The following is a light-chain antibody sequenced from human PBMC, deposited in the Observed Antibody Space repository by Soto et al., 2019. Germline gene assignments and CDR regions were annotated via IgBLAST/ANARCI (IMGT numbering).Light chain of an antibody. J-gene: IGKJ3*01. CDR3: QQYTNWPFT. CDR1: QSVGSS. V-gene: IGKV3-15*01. CDR2: GAS. Sequence: EIVLTQSPATLSLSPGERATLSCRASQSVGSSLAWYQQKPGQAPRLVIYGASTRATAFPDRFSGSGSGTEFTLTISSLQSEDFAVYFCQQYTNWPFTFGPGTKVDIK.